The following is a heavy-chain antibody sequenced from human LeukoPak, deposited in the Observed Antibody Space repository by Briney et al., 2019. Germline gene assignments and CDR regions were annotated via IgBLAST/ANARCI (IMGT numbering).Heavy chain of an antibody. V-gene: IGHV4-4*02. J-gene: IGHJ6*02. D-gene: IGHD3-22*01. CDR2: IYHSGST. CDR3: ARDHYDTSGYSNGMDV. Sequence: SETLSLTCAVSGGSISSSNWWSWVRQPPGKGLEWIGEIYHSGSTNYNPSLKSRVTISVDKSKNQFSLKLSSVTAADTAVYYCARDHYDTSGYSNGMDVWGQGTTVTVSS. CDR1: GGSISSSNW.